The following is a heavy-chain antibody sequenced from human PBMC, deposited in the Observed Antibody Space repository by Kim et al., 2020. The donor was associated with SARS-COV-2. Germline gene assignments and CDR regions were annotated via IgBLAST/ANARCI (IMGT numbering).Heavy chain of an antibody. J-gene: IGHJ4*02. D-gene: IGHD3-22*01. CDR3: ARLYDSSGYRLPETYYFDY. V-gene: IGHV4-39*01. CDR1: GGSISSSSYY. CDR2: IYYSGST. Sequence: SETLSLTCTVSGGSISSSSYYWGWIRQPPGKGLEWIGSIYYSGSTYYNPSLKSRVTISVDTSKNQFSLKLSSVTAADTAVYYCARLYDSSGYRLPETYYFDYWGQGTLVTVSS.